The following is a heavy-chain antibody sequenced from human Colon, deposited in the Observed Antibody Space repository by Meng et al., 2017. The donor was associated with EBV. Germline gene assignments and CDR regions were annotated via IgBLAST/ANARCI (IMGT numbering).Heavy chain of an antibody. CDR3: AKKSYTSGWSHFDY. Sequence: EVQLVESGGGLVQPGGTLRLSCEASGFNFRDYAMNWGRQAPGKGLEWVSTIGSSDNTYYADSVKGRFTISRDNSKNTLYLQMNSLRAEDTAVYYCAKKSYTSGWSHFDYWGQGTLVTVSS. CDR1: GFNFRDYA. V-gene: IGHV3-23*04. CDR2: IGSSDNT. J-gene: IGHJ4*02. D-gene: IGHD6-19*01.